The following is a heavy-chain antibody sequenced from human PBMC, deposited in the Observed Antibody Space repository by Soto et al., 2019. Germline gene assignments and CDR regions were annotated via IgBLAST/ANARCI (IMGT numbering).Heavy chain of an antibody. CDR2: INQDGNEK. D-gene: IGHD6-6*01. CDR3: ASTPVAARYFDY. V-gene: IGHV3-7*01. Sequence: PGGSLRLSCSVSGFTFYSAWMSWVRQAPGKGLEWVVNINQDGNEKFYVDSVMGRFTISRDNAKNSLFLQMNSLRVEDTAVYYCASTPVAARYFDYWGRGTLVTVSS. CDR1: GFTFYSAW. J-gene: IGHJ4*02.